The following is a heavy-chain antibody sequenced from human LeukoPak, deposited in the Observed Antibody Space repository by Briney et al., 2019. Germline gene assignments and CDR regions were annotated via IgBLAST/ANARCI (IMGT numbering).Heavy chain of an antibody. Sequence: PGGSLRLSRAASGFTFSSYSMNWVRQAPGKGLEWVSSISSSSSYIYYADSVKGRFTISRDNAKNSLYLQMNSLRAEDTAVYYCARAYGDYYYYGMDVWGQGTTVTVSS. D-gene: IGHD4-17*01. CDR1: GFTFSSYS. CDR3: ARAYGDYYYYGMDV. V-gene: IGHV3-21*01. CDR2: ISSSSSYI. J-gene: IGHJ6*02.